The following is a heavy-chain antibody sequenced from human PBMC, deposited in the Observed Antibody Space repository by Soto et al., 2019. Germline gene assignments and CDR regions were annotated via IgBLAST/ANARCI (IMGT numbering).Heavy chain of an antibody. CDR3: VRGVLY. V-gene: IGHV4-59*02. Sequence: SETLSLTCNVSGGSVSGYHWSWIRQPPGKVLEWIGYVNNNGKTDYNPSLKSRVSISVDTSKNQFSLKLSSVTAADTAVYFCVRGVLYWGQGTLVTVSS. CDR2: VNNNGKT. D-gene: IGHD3-10*01. J-gene: IGHJ1*01. CDR1: GGSVSGYH.